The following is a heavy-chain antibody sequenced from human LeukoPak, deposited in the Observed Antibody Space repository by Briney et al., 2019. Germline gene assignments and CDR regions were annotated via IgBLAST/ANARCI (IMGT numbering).Heavy chain of an antibody. CDR1: GFIFSNYW. D-gene: IGHD4-17*01. Sequence: PGGSLRLSCSASGFIFSNYWMRWVRQAPGKGLEWVANINQDGREKYFVDSVKGRFTISRDNAKNSLSLQMNSLRAEDTAVYFCARDKSYGDSEDYWGQGTLVTVSS. CDR3: ARDKSYGDSEDY. CDR2: INQDGREK. V-gene: IGHV3-7*05. J-gene: IGHJ4*02.